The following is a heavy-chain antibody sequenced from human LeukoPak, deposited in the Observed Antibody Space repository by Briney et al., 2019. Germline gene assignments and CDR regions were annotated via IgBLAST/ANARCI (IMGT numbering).Heavy chain of an antibody. J-gene: IGHJ4*02. CDR2: ITRSSSAI. V-gene: IGHV3-48*02. Sequence: PGGSLRLSWAASGFTFGSYNMNWVRQAPGKGLEWVSYITRSSSAIYYADSVKGRFTISRDNAKNSLYLQMNNLRDEDTAVYYCARESSIDYWGQGTLVTVSS. CDR3: ARESSIDY. CDR1: GFTFGSYN.